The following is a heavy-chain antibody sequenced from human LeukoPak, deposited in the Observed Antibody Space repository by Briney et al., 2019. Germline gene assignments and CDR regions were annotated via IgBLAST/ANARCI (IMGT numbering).Heavy chain of an antibody. CDR3: ARLGILYFDY. CDR1: GGAISSGSYY. CDR2: IYTSGST. Sequence: PSQTLSLTCTVSGGAISSGSYYWSWIRQPAGKGLEWIGRIYTSGSTNYNPSLKSRVTISVDTSKNQFSLKLSSVTAADTAVYYCARLGILYFDYWGQGTLVTASS. V-gene: IGHV4-61*02. J-gene: IGHJ4*02. D-gene: IGHD2-15*01.